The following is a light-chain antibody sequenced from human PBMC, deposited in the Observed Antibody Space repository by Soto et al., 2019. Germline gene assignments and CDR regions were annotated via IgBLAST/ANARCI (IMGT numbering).Light chain of an antibody. J-gene: IGKJ5*01. CDR1: QTVRTY. CDR2: AAS. V-gene: IGKV1-39*01. CDR3: QQTFSTPIT. Sequence: DIQMTQSPSSLFASVGDRVTITCRASQTVRTYLNWYQQRPGKAPTLLICAASSLQSSVPPRFSGAGSETDFTLTINGLQPEDFATYYCQQTFSTPITFGQGTRLE.